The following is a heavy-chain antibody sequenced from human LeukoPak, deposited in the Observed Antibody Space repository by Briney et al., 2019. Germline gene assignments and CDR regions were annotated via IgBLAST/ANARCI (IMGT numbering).Heavy chain of an antibody. CDR2: ISAYNGNT. D-gene: IGHD1-26*01. CDR1: GYTFTSYG. J-gene: IGHJ4*02. Sequence: ASVKVSCKASGYTFTSYGIRWVRQAPGQGLEWMGLISAYNGNTNYAQKLQGRVTMTTDTSTSTAYMERRSLRSDDTAVYYCAREGGEWELQEIDYWGQGTLVTVSS. V-gene: IGHV1-18*01. CDR3: AREGGEWELQEIDY.